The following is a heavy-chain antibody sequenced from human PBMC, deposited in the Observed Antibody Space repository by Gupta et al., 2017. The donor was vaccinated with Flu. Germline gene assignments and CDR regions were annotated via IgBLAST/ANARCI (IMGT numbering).Heavy chain of an antibody. CDR1: GASISSGCFY. CDR2: IYYRGST. V-gene: IGHV4-31*03. CDR3: AAHSSGYRFFKY. Sequence: QVQLQESGPGLAKSSQTLSLTCTVSGASISSGCFYWSWIRQSPGKGLEWIGHIYYRGSTHYNPSLRSRIGISIDTSKNQFSLQLSSVTAADTAVYYCAAHSSGYRFFKYWGQGTLVPVSS. J-gene: IGHJ4*02. D-gene: IGHD3-22*01.